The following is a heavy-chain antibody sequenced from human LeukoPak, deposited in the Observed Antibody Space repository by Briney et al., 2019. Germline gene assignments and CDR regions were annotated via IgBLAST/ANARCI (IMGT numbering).Heavy chain of an antibody. J-gene: IGHJ6*03. V-gene: IGHV4-59*01. Sequence: SETLSLTCTVSGGSISSYYWSWIRQPPGKGLEWIGYIYYSGSTNYNPSLKSRVTISVDTSKNQFSLKLGSVTAADTAVYYCARALYSSSFYYYYYMDVWGKGTTVTVSS. CDR1: GGSISSYY. CDR3: ARALYSSSFYYYYYMDV. D-gene: IGHD6-6*01. CDR2: IYYSGST.